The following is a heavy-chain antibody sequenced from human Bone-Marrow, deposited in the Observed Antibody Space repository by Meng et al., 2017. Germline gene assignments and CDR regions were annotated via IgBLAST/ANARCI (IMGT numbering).Heavy chain of an antibody. CDR1: GFTFSSYW. CDR2: IREDGSEK. Sequence: GESLKISCAASGFTFSSYWMTWVRQAPGKGLEWVATIREDGSEKYQVDSVKGRFTISRDNAKNSLYLQMNSLRAEDTAVYYCARDFDYWDQGTLFTVSS. CDR3: ARDFDY. V-gene: IGHV3-7*01. J-gene: IGHJ4*02.